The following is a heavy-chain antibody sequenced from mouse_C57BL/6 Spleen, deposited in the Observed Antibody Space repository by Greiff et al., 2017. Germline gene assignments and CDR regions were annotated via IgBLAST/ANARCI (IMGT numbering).Heavy chain of an antibody. CDR3: ARNYYGTLGAY. J-gene: IGHJ3*01. D-gene: IGHD1-1*01. CDR2: IWSGGST. CDR1: GFSLTSYG. V-gene: IGHV2-2*01. Sequence: VKLMESGPGLVQPSQSLSITCTVSGFSLTSYGVHWVRQSPGKGLEWLGVIWSGGSTDYNAAFISRLSISKDNSKSQVFFKMNSLQADDTAIYYCARNYYGTLGAYWGQGTLVTVSA.